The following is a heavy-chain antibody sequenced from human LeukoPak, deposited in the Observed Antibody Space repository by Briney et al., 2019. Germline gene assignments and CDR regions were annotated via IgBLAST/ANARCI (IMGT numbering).Heavy chain of an antibody. D-gene: IGHD2-2*01. Sequence: SETLSLTCTVSGGSISSYYWSWVRQPPGKGLEWIGYIYYSGSTNYNPSLKSRVTISVDTSKNQFSLKLSSVTAADTAVYYCARDRCSSTSCYYYMDVWGKGTTVTVSS. J-gene: IGHJ6*03. CDR2: IYYSGST. CDR3: ARDRCSSTSCYYYMDV. V-gene: IGHV4-59*01. CDR1: GGSISSYY.